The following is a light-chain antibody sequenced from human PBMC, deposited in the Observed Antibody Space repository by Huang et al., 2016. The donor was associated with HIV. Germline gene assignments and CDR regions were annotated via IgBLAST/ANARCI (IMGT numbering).Light chain of an antibody. CDR2: ELS. CDR3: MQTLQSAT. V-gene: IGKV2D-29*02. Sequence: DIVMTQTPLSLSVTPGQPASISCKSSQSLLHSDGKTHLYWYLQKPGQSPQLLFYELSNRFSGVPDRFTGSGSGTNFTLKISRVEAEDVGVYHCMQTLQSATFGQGTRVEIK. J-gene: IGKJ1*01. CDR1: QSLLHSDGKTH.